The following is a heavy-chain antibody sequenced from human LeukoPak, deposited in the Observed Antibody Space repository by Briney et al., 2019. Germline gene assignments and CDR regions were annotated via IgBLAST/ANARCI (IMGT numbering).Heavy chain of an antibody. CDR1: GGSISSYY. CDR3: ARDVSSFDALDI. J-gene: IGHJ3*02. D-gene: IGHD2-2*01. Sequence: SETLSLTCTVSGGSISSYYWSWIRQPPGKGLGWIGYMYNSGSTKYNPSLKSRVTISVDTSKNQFSLKLSSVTAADTAVYYCARDVSSFDALDIWGQGTMVTVSS. V-gene: IGHV4-59*01. CDR2: MYNSGST.